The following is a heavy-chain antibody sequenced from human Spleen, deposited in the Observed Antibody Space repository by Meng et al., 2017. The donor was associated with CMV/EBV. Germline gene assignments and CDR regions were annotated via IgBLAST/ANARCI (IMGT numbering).Heavy chain of an antibody. V-gene: IGHV3-30*02. CDR3: ARREWYFDY. CDR1: GFTFSNYG. D-gene: IGHD3-3*01. J-gene: IGHJ4*02. Sequence: GGSLRLSCAASGFTFSNYGMHWVRQAPGKGLERVAFIRYDGSNNYYADSVKGRFTIYRDNSKNTLYLQMNSLRAEDTAVYYCARREWYFDYWGQGTLVTVSS. CDR2: IRYDGSNN.